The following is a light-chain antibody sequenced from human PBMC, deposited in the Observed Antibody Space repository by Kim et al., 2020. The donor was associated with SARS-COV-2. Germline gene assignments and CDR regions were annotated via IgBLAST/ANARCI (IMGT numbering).Light chain of an antibody. Sequence: LTQPPSVSKDFRQTATLTCTGNSNNVGNEGAAWLQQHQGHPPKLLFYRNNNRPSGISERLSASRSGNTASLTITGLQPEDEADYYCSAWDSSLSAWVFGGGTKLTVL. V-gene: IGLV10-54*01. CDR3: SAWDSSLSAWV. J-gene: IGLJ3*02. CDR2: RNN. CDR1: SNNVGNEG.